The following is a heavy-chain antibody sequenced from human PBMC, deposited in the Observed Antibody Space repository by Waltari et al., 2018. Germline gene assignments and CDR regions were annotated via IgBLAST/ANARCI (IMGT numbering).Heavy chain of an antibody. CDR3: AGHINWNYGPRYFDY. CDR1: GFTFSSYS. J-gene: IGHJ4*02. CDR2: ISSSSSYI. Sequence: EVQLVESGGGLVKPGGSLRLSCAASGFTFSSYSMNWVRQAPGKGLGGGASISSSSSYIYYADAGKGRCIITRDNAKNSLYLQMNSLRAEDTAVYYCAGHINWNYGPRYFDYWGQGTLVTVSS. V-gene: IGHV3-21*01. D-gene: IGHD1-7*01.